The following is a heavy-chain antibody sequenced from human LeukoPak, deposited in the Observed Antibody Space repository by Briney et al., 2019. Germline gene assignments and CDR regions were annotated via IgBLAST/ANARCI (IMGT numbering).Heavy chain of an antibody. CDR2: IYSGGST. J-gene: IGHJ6*03. D-gene: IGHD2-2*01. CDR1: GFTVSSNY. V-gene: IGHV3-66*01. Sequence: GGSLRLSCAASGFTVSSNYMSWVRQAPGKGLEWVSVIYSGGSTYYADSVKGRFTISRDNSKNTLYLQMNSLRAEDTAVYYCARGSRGSTSERHLRYYYYYYMDVWGKGTTVTVSS. CDR3: ARGSRGSTSERHLRYYYYYYMDV.